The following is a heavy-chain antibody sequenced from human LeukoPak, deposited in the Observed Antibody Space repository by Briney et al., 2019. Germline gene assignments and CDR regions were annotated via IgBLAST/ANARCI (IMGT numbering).Heavy chain of an antibody. CDR3: ARNILFAFDI. CDR2: IYSGGST. V-gene: IGHV3-53*01. CDR1: GFTVSRNY. Sequence: PGGSLRLSCAASGFTVSRNYMTWVRQAPGKGPEWVSVIYSGGSTYYADSVKGRFTISRDNSKNTLYLQVNSLRAEDTAMYYCARNILFAFDIWGQGTMVTVSS. J-gene: IGHJ3*02.